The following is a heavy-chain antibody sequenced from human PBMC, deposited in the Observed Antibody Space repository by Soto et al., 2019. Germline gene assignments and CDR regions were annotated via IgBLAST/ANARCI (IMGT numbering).Heavy chain of an antibody. CDR1: GGSVSSGSYY. J-gene: IGHJ6*02. V-gene: IGHV4-61*01. CDR3: ARDGYEDIVVVPAAIGGMDV. D-gene: IGHD2-2*01. CDR2: IYYSGST. Sequence: SETLSLTCTVSGGSVSSGSYYWSWIRQPPGKGLEWIGYIYYSGSTNYNPSLKSRVTISVDTSKNQFSLKLSSVTAADTAVYYCARDGYEDIVVVPAAIGGMDVCGQGTTVTVSS.